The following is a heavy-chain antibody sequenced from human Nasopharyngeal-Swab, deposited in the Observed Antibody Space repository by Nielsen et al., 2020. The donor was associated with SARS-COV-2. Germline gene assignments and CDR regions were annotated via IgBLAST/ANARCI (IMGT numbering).Heavy chain of an antibody. CDR3: ATPGTRCSGDTCNMWVFDY. V-gene: IGHV3-23*01. CDR1: GFTFSSYA. D-gene: IGHD2-15*01. CDR2: ISGSGGST. Sequence: GESLKTPCAASGFTFSSYAMSWVRQAPGKGLEGVSSISGSGGSTYYADSVKGRFTISRDNSKNTLYLQMHSLRAEDTAVYYCATPGTRCSGDTCNMWVFDYWGQGTLVTVSS. J-gene: IGHJ4*02.